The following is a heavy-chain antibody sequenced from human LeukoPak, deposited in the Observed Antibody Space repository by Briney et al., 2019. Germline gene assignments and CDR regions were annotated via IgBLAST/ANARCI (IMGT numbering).Heavy chain of an antibody. Sequence: SETLSLTCAVSGGPIISGNWWSWVRQPPGKGLEWVGEINHSGSTNYNPSLKSRVTMSIDTSKNQFSLKLSSVTAADTAVYYCATDGMVRGPDAWFDSWGQGTLVTVSS. D-gene: IGHD3-10*01. CDR1: GGPIISGNW. V-gene: IGHV4-4*02. CDR2: INHSGST. J-gene: IGHJ5*01. CDR3: ATDGMVRGPDAWFDS.